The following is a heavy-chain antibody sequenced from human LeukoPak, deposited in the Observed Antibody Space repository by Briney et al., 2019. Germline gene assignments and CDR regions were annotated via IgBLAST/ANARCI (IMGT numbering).Heavy chain of an antibody. CDR3: ARARRGSSGWYDY. CDR1: GFTFSSYA. CDR2: ISSSGSTI. Sequence: GGSLRLSCAASGFTFSSYAMNWVRQAPGKGLEWVSYISSSGSTIYYADSVKGRFTISRDNAKNSLYLQMNSLRAEDTAVYYCARARRGSSGWYDYWGQGTLVTVSS. V-gene: IGHV3-48*03. D-gene: IGHD6-19*01. J-gene: IGHJ4*02.